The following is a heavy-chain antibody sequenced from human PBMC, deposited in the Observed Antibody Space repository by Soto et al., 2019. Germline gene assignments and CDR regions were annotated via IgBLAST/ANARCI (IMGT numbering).Heavy chain of an antibody. Sequence: VQLLESGGGLLQPGGSLRLSCAASGFTFSTYALTWDRQPPGKGPERVSSVSGRGGNTPYAHSVKGRFTIPRENSNNTLYLQMNSLRAGDTAVYYCAKGRALSGWYPPYYYGMDVWGQGTTVIVSS. CDR3: AKGRALSGWYPPYYYGMDV. CDR1: GFTFSTYA. J-gene: IGHJ6*02. D-gene: IGHD6-19*01. V-gene: IGHV3-23*01. CDR2: VSGRGGNT.